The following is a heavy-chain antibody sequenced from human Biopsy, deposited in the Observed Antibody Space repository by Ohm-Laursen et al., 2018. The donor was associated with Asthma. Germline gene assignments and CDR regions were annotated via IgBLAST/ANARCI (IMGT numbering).Heavy chain of an antibody. D-gene: IGHD3-3*02. Sequence: GASVKVSCKAPGGTFSNFAISWVRQAPGQGLEWLGGIMTVFGKTNYAPKFQGRVTITADESTSTAYMEVNSLRSEDTAIYYCARPSPNRDILYYYYHMDVWGQGTTVSVSS. CDR2: IMTVFGKT. V-gene: IGHV1-69*13. J-gene: IGHJ6*02. CDR3: ARPSPNRDILYYYYHMDV. CDR1: GGTFSNFA.